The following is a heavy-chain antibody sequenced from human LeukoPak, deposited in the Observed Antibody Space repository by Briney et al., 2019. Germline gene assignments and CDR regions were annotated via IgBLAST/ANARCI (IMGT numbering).Heavy chain of an antibody. D-gene: IGHD2-15*01. Sequence: SGGSLRLSCAASGFITFSSHAMNWVRQAPGKGLEWVSSISGDSNYIFYAASMRGRFTISRDNARNSLYLQMNSLRAEDTAVYYCARGLREIGFDYWGQGTLVTVSS. J-gene: IGHJ4*02. CDR3: ARGLREIGFDY. V-gene: IGHV3-21*01. CDR1: GFITFSSHA. CDR2: ISGDSNYI.